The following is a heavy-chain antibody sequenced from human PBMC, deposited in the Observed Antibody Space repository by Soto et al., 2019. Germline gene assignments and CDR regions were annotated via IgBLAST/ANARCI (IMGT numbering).Heavy chain of an antibody. Sequence: QVQLVQSGAEVKKPGASVKVSCKASGYAFSDNGVSWVRQAPGQGLEWMGWISTYTGKTNYAQKFQDRVTLTTDTSPSTAYMDLRRLRPAATDVYYCASEGLVAPNGNQLMEVWGEGATVTGSS. V-gene: IGHV1-18*04. CDR1: GYAFSDNG. D-gene: IGHD3-9*01. J-gene: IGHJ6*04. CDR2: ISTYTGKT. CDR3: ASEGLVAPNGNQLMEV.